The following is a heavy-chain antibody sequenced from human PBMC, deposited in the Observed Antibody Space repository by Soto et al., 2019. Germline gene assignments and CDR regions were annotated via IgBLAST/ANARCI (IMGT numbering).Heavy chain of an antibody. V-gene: IGHV3-30*18. CDR2: ISYDGSNK. Sequence: GGSLRLSCAASGFTFSSYGMHWVRQAPGKGLEWVAVISYDGSNKYYADSVKGRFTISRDNSKNTLYLQMNSLRAEDTAVYYCAKSGTKVVADAFDIWGQGTMVTVSS. CDR3: AKSGTKVVADAFDI. CDR1: GFTFSSYG. D-gene: IGHD2-15*01. J-gene: IGHJ3*02.